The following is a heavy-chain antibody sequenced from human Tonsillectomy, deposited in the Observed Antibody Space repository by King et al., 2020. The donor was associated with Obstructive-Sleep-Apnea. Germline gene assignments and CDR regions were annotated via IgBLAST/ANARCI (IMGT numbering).Heavy chain of an antibody. CDR3: ARVGYSYGWFYFDY. CDR2: INPSGGST. D-gene: IGHD5-18*01. J-gene: IGHJ4*02. V-gene: IGHV1-46*01. Sequence: VQLVESGAEVKKPGASVKVSCKASGYTFTTYSMHWVRQAPGQGLEWMGIINPSGGSTSYAQKYQDRVTMTRATSTSTVYMELSNLRSEDTAVYSCARVGYSYGWFYFDYWGQGTLVTVSS. CDR1: GYTFTTYS.